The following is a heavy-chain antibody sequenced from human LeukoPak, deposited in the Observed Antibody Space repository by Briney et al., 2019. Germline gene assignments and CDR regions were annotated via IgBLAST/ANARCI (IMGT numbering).Heavy chain of an antibody. CDR3: ARFPGRGSRSTPYCSSTSCYGPNWFDP. Sequence: SETLSLTCAVYGGSFSGYYWSWIRQPPGKGLEWIGEINHSGSTNYNPSLKSRVTISVDTSKNQFSLKLSSVTAADTAVYYCARFPGRGSRSTPYCSSTSCYGPNWFDPWGQGTLVTVSS. CDR1: GGSFSGYY. V-gene: IGHV4-34*01. D-gene: IGHD2-2*01. CDR2: INHSGST. J-gene: IGHJ5*02.